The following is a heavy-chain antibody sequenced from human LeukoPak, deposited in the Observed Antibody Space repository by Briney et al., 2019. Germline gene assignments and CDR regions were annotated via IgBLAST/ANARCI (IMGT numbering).Heavy chain of an antibody. CDR3: ARGKGDITMIVVVITAAEYYFDY. J-gene: IGHJ4*02. D-gene: IGHD3-22*01. Sequence: SETLSLTCAVYGGSFSRYSWTWIRQPPGKGLEWIGEINPGGSTKYNPSLQSRVTISVDMSKNQFSLKLSSVTAADTAVYYCARGKGDITMIVVVITAAEYYFDYWGQGTLVSVSS. V-gene: IGHV4-34*01. CDR1: GGSFSRYS. CDR2: INPGGST.